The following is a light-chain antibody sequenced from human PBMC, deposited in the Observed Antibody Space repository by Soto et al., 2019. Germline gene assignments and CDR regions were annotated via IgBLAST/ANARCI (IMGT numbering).Light chain of an antibody. J-gene: IGKJ1*01. V-gene: IGKV3-20*01. Sequence: EIVLTQSPATLSLAPGERATLSCRASQSVSKYLAWYQQKPGQAPRLLIYGASSRATGIPDRFSGSGSGTDFTLTISRLEPEDFAVYYCQQYRTFGQGTKVDIK. CDR2: GAS. CDR3: QQYRT. CDR1: QSVSKY.